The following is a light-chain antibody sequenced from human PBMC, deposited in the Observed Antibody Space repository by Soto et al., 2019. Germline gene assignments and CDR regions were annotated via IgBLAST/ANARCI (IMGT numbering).Light chain of an antibody. CDR1: SSDVGAYKY. CDR2: EVS. Sequence: QSALTQPPSASGSPGQSVTISCTGTSSDVGAYKYVSWYQQYPGKAPKLMIYEVSKRPAGVPDRFSGSKSGNTASLTVSGLQAEDEADEYCTSYVGSNIWVFGGGTKGTVL. CDR3: TSYVGSNIWV. J-gene: IGLJ3*02. V-gene: IGLV2-8*01.